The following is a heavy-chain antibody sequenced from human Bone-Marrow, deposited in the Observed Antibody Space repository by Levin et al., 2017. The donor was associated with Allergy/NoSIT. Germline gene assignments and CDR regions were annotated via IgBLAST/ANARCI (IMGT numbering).Heavy chain of an antibody. CDR3: ARRVVVVAAVSLLWGTLNDAFDI. CDR1: GGSFSGSY. Sequence: PSQTLSLTCAVYGGSFSGSYWSWIRQPPGKGLEWIGEINHSGSTNYNPSLKSRVTISVDTSKNQFSLKLSSVTAADTAVYYCARRVVVVAAVSLLWGTLNDAFDIWGQGTMVTVSS. CDR2: INHSGST. D-gene: IGHD2-15*01. V-gene: IGHV4-34*01. J-gene: IGHJ3*02.